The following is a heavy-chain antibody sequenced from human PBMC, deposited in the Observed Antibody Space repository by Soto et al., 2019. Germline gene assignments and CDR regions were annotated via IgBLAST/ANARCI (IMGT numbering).Heavy chain of an antibody. D-gene: IGHD3-16*01. CDR3: ARDNLAFKGAFDL. Sequence: VQLVQSGGGPVKPGGSLRLSCAASGFIFSAFQLNWVRQAPGRGLEWLSSITGTSAFTHYADSIEGRFTISRDNPNILLLLQMDNLRPEDTAAYYCARDNLAFKGAFDLWGQGTLVTVSS. CDR2: ITGTSAFT. J-gene: IGHJ4*02. V-gene: IGHV3-21*02. CDR1: GFIFSAFQ.